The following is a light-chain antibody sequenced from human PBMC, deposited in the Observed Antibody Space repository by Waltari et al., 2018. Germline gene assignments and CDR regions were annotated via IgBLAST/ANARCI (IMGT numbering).Light chain of an antibody. V-gene: IGLV1-44*01. J-gene: IGLJ3*02. Sequence: QSVLTQPPSASGTPGQRVTISCSGSSFNIGSNTGNWYQQLPGTAPKLLIYSNNQLPSGVPDRFSGSKSGTSASLAISGLQSEYEADYYCAAWDDSLNGNWVFGGGTKLTVL. CDR1: SFNIGSNT. CDR3: AAWDDSLNGNWV. CDR2: SNN.